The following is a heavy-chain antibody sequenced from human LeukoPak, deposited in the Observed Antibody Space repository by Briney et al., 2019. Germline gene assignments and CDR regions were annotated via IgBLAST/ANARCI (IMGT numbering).Heavy chain of an antibody. J-gene: IGHJ4*02. CDR1: GFTFSSYA. Sequence: GGSLRLSCAASGFTFSSYAMSWVRQPPGKGLEWVSTISGSGGSTYYANSVKGQFTISRDNSKNTLYLQMNSLRAEDTAVYYCANHKTGYYYDPFDYWGQGTLVTVSS. V-gene: IGHV3-23*01. CDR3: ANHKTGYYYDPFDY. D-gene: IGHD3-22*01. CDR2: ISGSGGST.